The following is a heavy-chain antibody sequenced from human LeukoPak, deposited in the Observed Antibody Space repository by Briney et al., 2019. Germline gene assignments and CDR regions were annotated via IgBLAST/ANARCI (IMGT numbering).Heavy chain of an antibody. V-gene: IGHV4-59*04. D-gene: IGHD3-22*01. J-gene: IGHJ6*03. CDR3: ATVAYYDSSGYYYYYYYYMDV. CDR2: IYHSGST. Sequence: SETLSLTCTVSGGSISSYYWSWIRQPPGKGLEWIGSIYHSGSTYYNPSLKSRVTISVDTSKNQFSLKLRSVTAADTAGYYCATVAYYDSSGYYYYYYYYMDVWGKGTTVTVSS. CDR1: GGSISSYY.